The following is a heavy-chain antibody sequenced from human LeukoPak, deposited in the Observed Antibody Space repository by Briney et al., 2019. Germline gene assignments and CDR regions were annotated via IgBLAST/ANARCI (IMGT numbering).Heavy chain of an antibody. Sequence: GAALETSFKGSGYRFSNYWIGWGRPTPGKGLEWMGIIYPGDSDTRYSPSFQGQVTISADNSINTAYLQWSSLKASDTAMYYCARRGDYSGWFDRWGQGTLVTVS. CDR1: GYRFSNYW. CDR3: ARRGDYSGWFDR. D-gene: IGHD3-10*01. J-gene: IGHJ5*02. CDR2: IYPGDSDT. V-gene: IGHV5-51*01.